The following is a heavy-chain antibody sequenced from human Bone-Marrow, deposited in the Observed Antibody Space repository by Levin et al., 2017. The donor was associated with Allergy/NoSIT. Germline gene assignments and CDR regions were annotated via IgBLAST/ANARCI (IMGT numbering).Heavy chain of an antibody. D-gene: IGHD5-12*01. CDR3: ARSGGHDSLLAFDI. Sequence: GGSLRLSCAASGFTFSSYSMTWIRQAPGKGLEWVSYISSSSSRKYYADSVKGRFTISRDNPKNSLYLQMNSLRAEDTALYSCARSGGHDSLLAFDIWGQGTMVTVSS. V-gene: IGHV3-48*01. CDR2: ISSSSSRK. CDR1: GFTFSSYS. J-gene: IGHJ3*02.